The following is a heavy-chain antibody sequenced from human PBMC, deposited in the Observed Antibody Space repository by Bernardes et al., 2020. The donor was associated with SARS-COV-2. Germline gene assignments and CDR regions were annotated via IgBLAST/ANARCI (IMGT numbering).Heavy chain of an antibody. CDR2: ISAYNGNT. J-gene: IGHJ4*02. D-gene: IGHD2-15*01. CDR3: ARDRRDIALGSFDY. V-gene: IGHV1-18*01. Sequence: ASVKASCKASGYSFTSYGISWVRQAPGQGLEWMGWISAYNGNTNYAQKLQGRVTMTTDTSTSTAYMELRSLRSDDTAVYYCARDRRDIALGSFDYWGQGTLVTVSS. CDR1: GYSFTSYG.